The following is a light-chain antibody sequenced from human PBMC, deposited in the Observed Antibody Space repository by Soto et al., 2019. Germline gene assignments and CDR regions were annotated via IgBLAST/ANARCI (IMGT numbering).Light chain of an antibody. CDR2: DNT. J-gene: IGLJ1*01. CDR1: SSNIGAGFD. Sequence: QSVLTQPPSVSGAPGQRVTISCTGSSSNIGAGFDVYWYQHLPGTAPKLLIYDNTNRPSGVPDRFSGSKSGTSASLAITGLQAEDEADYYCQSYDSSLSGSFFGTGTKVTVL. V-gene: IGLV1-40*01. CDR3: QSYDSSLSGSF.